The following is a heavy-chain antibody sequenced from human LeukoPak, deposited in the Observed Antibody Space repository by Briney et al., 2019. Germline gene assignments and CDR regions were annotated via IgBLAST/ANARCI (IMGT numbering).Heavy chain of an antibody. V-gene: IGHV4-39*07. CDR3: VLSYPGSNYFDY. Sequence: SETLSLTCTVSGGSISSSSYYWGWIRQPPGKGLEWIGSIYYSGSTYYNPSLKSRVTISVDTSKNQFSLKLSSVTAADTAVYYCVLSYPGSNYFDYWGQGTLVTVSS. CDR2: IYYSGST. J-gene: IGHJ4*02. CDR1: GGSISSSSYY.